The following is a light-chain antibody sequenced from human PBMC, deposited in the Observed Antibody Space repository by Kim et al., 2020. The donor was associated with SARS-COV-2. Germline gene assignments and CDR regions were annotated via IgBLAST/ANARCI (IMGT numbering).Light chain of an antibody. V-gene: IGLV1-40*01. Sequence: VTISSTGTSSNTGTHLDVHWYQQYPGPAPTLLIYGNTYRPPGVPDRFAGSKSGPSASLAITGLQAEDEADYYCQSYDTRLSGFWVFGGGTQLTVL. CDR2: GNT. J-gene: IGLJ3*02. CDR3: QSYDTRLSGFWV. CDR1: SSNTGTHLD.